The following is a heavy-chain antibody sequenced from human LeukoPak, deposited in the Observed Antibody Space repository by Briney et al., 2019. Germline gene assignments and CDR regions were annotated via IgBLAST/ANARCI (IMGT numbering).Heavy chain of an antibody. CDR2: IYYSGST. CDR3: ARDNLVGATGHWFDP. CDR1: GGSISSYY. V-gene: IGHV4-59*12. Sequence: PSETLSLTCTVSGGSISSYYWSWIRQPPGKGLEWIGYIYYSGSTNYNPSLKSRVTISVDTSKNQFSLKLSSVTAADTAVYYCARDNLVGATGHWFDPWGQGTLVTVSS. D-gene: IGHD1-26*01. J-gene: IGHJ5*02.